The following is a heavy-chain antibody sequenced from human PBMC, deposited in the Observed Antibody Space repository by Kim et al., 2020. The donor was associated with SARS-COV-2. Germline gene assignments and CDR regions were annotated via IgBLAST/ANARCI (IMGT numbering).Heavy chain of an antibody. V-gene: IGHV4-59*01. Sequence: SETLSLTCTVSGGAINTYYWSWIRQPPGKGLEWIGNIYYSGNTNYNPSLKSRVTISVDTSKNQFSLKLSSVTAADTAVYYCAWESGSSGWYFDYWGQGTLVTVSS. J-gene: IGHJ4*02. CDR2: IYYSGNT. CDR1: GGAINTYY. D-gene: IGHD6-19*01. CDR3: AWESGSSGWYFDY.